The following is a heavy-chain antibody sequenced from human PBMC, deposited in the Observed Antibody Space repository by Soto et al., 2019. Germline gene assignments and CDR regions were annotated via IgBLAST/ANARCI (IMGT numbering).Heavy chain of an antibody. CDR2: IYHSGST. J-gene: IGHJ5*02. D-gene: IGHD2-2*01. Sequence: PSETLSLTCAVSGGSISSGGYSWSWIRQPPGKGLEWIGYIYHSGSTYYNPSLKSRVTIPVDRSKNQFSLKLSSVTAADTAVFYCARLIHCKTTSSSDLDPWGQGTLVTVSS. V-gene: IGHV4-30-2*01. CDR3: ARLIHCKTTSSSDLDP. CDR1: GGSISSGGYS.